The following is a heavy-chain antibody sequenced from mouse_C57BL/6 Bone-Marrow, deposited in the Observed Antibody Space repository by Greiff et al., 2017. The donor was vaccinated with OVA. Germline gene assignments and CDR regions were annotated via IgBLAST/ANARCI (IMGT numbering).Heavy chain of an antibody. V-gene: IGHV5-4*01. CDR1: GFTFSSYA. D-gene: IGHD1-1*02. CDR3: ARERTGIAWFAY. CDR2: ISDGGSYT. Sequence: EVKLMESGGGLVKPGGSLKLSCAASGFTFSSYAMSWVRQTPEQRLEWVATISDGGSYTYYPDNVKGRFTFSRDNAKNNPYLQMSHMKSEDTAMYYCARERTGIAWFAYWGQGTLVTVSA. J-gene: IGHJ3*01.